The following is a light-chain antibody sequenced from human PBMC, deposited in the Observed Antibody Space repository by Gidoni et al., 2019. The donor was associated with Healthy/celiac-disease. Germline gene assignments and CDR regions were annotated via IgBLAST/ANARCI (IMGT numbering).Light chain of an antibody. CDR2: GAS. Sequence: EIVMTQSPATLSVSPGERATLSCRASQSVSSNLAWYQQKPGQAPRLLIYGASTRATGIPARFSGSGSGTEFTLTISSLQSKDFAIYYCQQYNNWPLTFGGXTKVEIK. J-gene: IGKJ4*01. CDR1: QSVSSN. CDR3: QQYNNWPLT. V-gene: IGKV3-15*01.